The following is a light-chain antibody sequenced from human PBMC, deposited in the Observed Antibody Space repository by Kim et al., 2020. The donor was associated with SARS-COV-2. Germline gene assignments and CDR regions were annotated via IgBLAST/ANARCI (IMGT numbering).Light chain of an antibody. CDR1: SSDVGAYNF. Sequence: QSVLTQPASVSGSPGQSITISCTGTSSDVGAYNFVSWYQQHPGKAPKLLIYGVSKRPSGVSVRFSGSKSAYTASLTISGLQADDEADYYCTSYAISSIYQTTNYVFGTGTKVTVL. CDR3: TSYAISSIYQTTNYV. CDR2: GVS. J-gene: IGLJ1*01. V-gene: IGLV2-14*01.